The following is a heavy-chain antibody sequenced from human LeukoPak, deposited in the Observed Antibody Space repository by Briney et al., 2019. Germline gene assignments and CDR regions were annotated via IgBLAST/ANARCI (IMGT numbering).Heavy chain of an antibody. D-gene: IGHD6-19*01. V-gene: IGHV3-30*02. CDR2: IRYDGSNK. J-gene: IGHJ4*02. CDR1: GFTFSDYY. CDR3: ARDLSIGVAGTCDY. Sequence: GGSLRLSCAASGFTFSDYYMSWIRQAPGKGLEWVAFIRYDGSNKYYADSVKGRFTISRDNTKNTLYLQMNSLRAEDTAVYYCARDLSIGVAGTCDYWGQGTLITVSS.